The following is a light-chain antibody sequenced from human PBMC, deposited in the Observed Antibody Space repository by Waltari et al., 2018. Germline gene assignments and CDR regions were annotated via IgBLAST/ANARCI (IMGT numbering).Light chain of an antibody. CDR1: RLGNKF. V-gene: IGLV3-1*01. CDR2: QDI. J-gene: IGLJ2*01. Sequence: SYELTQPPSVSVSPGQTASITCSGDRLGNKFASWYQQTPGQSPVLVIYQDIKRPSGIPERCSGSISGNTATLTISEAQSVDEADYYCQAGDSTSYVVFGGGTKLTVL. CDR3: QAGDSTSYVV.